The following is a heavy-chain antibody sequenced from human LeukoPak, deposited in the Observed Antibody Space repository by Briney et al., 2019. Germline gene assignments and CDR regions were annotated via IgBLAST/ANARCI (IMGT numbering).Heavy chain of an antibody. CDR2: IYYSGNT. Sequence: SETLSLTCSVSGGSIRSTTYYWGWIRQPPGKGLEWIGSIYYSGNTYYSPSLMSRVTISVDTSKNQFSLKLSSVTAADTGVYYCARGRCSGGSCYSYYYYDYMDVWGKGTTVTVSS. CDR3: ARGRCSGGSCYSYYYYDYMDV. CDR1: GGSIRSTTYY. V-gene: IGHV4-39*07. J-gene: IGHJ6*03. D-gene: IGHD2-15*01.